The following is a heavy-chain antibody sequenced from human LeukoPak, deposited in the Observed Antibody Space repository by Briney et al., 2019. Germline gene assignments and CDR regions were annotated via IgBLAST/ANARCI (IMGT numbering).Heavy chain of an antibody. D-gene: IGHD5-24*01. CDR2: LGSGGDDT. V-gene: IGHV3-23*01. CDR3: ANPRDGYNRPVVGFDI. J-gene: IGHJ3*02. Sequence: QPGGSLRLSCAASGFTFSNFAMSWVRQAPGKGLEWVSSLGSGGDDTYYADSVKGRFTISRDNSKNTLYLQMNSLRAEDTAVYYCANPRDGYNRPVVGFDIWGQGTMVTVSS. CDR1: GFTFSNFA.